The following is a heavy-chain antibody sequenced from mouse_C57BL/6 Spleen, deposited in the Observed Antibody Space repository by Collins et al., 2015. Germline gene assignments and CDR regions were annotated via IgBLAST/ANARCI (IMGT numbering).Heavy chain of an antibody. D-gene: IGHD1-1*01. V-gene: IGHV1-39*01. CDR2: INPNYGTT. CDR3: ARDYYVSTYGYFDV. CDR1: GYTFTDYN. Sequence: EVQLQQSGPELVKPGASVKMSCKASGYTFTDYNMNWVKQSNGKSLEWIGVINPNYGTTSYNQRFKGKATLTVDQSSSTAYMQLNSLTSEDSAVYYCARDYYVSTYGYFDVWGTGTTVTVSS. J-gene: IGHJ1*03.